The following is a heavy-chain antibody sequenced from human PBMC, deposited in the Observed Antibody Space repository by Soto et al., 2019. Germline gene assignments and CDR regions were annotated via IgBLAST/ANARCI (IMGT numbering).Heavy chain of an antibody. J-gene: IGHJ4*02. D-gene: IGHD3-10*01. Sequence: ASVKVSCKASGYTFTSYDINWVRQATGQGLEWMGWMNPNSGNTGYAQKFQGRVTMTRNTSISTAYMELSSLRSEDTAVYYCARGILLWFGELLGPFDYWGQGTLVTVS. CDR3: ARGILLWFGELLGPFDY. CDR2: MNPNSGNT. V-gene: IGHV1-8*01. CDR1: GYTFTSYD.